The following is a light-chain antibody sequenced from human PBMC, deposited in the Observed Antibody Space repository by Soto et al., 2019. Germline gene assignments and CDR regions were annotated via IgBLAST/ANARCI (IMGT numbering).Light chain of an antibody. Sequence: HSVLAKPASVSGFPGQSITISCTGTSSDVGAYNFVSWYQQHPGKAPKLMIYDVTNRPSGVSDRFSGSKSGNMASLSISGLQAEDEADYYCNSYTSSSTYVFGTGTKVTVL. V-gene: IGLV2-14*01. J-gene: IGLJ1*01. CDR1: SSDVGAYNF. CDR3: NSYTSSSTYV. CDR2: DVT.